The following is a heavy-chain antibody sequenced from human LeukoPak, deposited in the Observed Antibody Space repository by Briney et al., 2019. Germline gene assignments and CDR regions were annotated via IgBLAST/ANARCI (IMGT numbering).Heavy chain of an antibody. D-gene: IGHD2-15*01. CDR1: GFTFSSYA. CDR2: ISGSGGST. CDR3: AKDKGLGYCSGGSCYTSYYYGMDV. J-gene: IGHJ6*04. V-gene: IGHV3-23*01. Sequence: GGSLRLPCAASGFTFSSYAMSWVRQAPGKGLEWVSAISGSGGSTYYADSVKGRFTISRDNSKNTLYLQMNSLRAEDTAVYYCAKDKGLGYCSGGSCYTSYYYGMDVWGKGTTVTVSS.